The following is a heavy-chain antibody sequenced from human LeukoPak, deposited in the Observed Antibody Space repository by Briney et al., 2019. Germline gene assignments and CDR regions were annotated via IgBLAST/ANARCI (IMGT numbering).Heavy chain of an antibody. CDR3: ARKTPMAEGYYFDY. Sequence: PSETLSLTCTVSGGSISSYYWSWIRQPPGKELEWIAYIFYTGTTNHNPSLKSRVTISLDTSKNQFSLTLRSVTAADTAVYYCARKTPMAEGYYFDYWGQGILVTVSS. D-gene: IGHD5-18*01. CDR1: GGSISSYY. CDR2: IFYTGTT. V-gene: IGHV4-59*01. J-gene: IGHJ4*02.